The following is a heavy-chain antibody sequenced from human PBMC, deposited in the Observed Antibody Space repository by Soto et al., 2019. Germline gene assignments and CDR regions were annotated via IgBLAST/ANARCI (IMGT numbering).Heavy chain of an antibody. J-gene: IGHJ6*02. D-gene: IGHD2-15*01. CDR3: ARDPRIVVVVAAPNSYYYYGMDV. Sequence: GGSLRLSCAASGFTFSSYTMTWVRQAPGKGPEWVSSISGNGESTKYADSVKGRFTISRDNSKNTLYLQINSLRAEDTAVYYCARDPRIVVVVAAPNSYYYYGMDVWGQGTTVSVSS. V-gene: IGHV3-23*01. CDR2: ISGNGEST. CDR1: GFTFSSYT.